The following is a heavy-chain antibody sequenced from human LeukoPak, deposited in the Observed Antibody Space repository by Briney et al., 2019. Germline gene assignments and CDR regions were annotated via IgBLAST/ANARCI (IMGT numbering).Heavy chain of an antibody. D-gene: IGHD6-6*01. J-gene: IGHJ4*02. V-gene: IGHV4-30-2*01. CDR3: AREEIAAHSFDY. CDR1: GGSISSGGYY. Sequence: SQTLSLTCTVSGGSISSGGYYWSWIRQPPGKGLEWIGYIYHSGSTYYNPSLKSRVTISVDRSKNQFSLKLSSVTAADTAVYYCAREEIAAHSFDYWGRGTLVTVSS. CDR2: IYHSGST.